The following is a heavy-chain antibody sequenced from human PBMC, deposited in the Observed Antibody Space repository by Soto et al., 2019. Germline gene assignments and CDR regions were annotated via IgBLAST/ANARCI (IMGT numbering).Heavy chain of an antibody. Sequence: QVQLVQSGSEVRRPGSSVKVSCKASGGTFSNSAIAWVRQAPGQGLEWLGMIIPIFTTTNYAQKFKDRLTISADGSTSTAYTELSGLKSEDSAVDFCARPSGLLGQYSALVDYRGQGTLVTVSS. CDR3: ARPSGLLGQYSALVDY. CDR2: IIPIFTTT. V-gene: IGHV1-69*18. J-gene: IGHJ4*02. D-gene: IGHD6-6*01. CDR1: GGTFSNSA.